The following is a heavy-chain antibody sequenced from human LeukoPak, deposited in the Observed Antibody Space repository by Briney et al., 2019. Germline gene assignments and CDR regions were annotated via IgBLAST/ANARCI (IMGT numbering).Heavy chain of an antibody. D-gene: IGHD6-13*01. V-gene: IGHV4-34*01. J-gene: IGHJ4*02. CDR3: ARAKGAAGFRYFDY. CDR2: INHSGST. CDR1: GGSFSGYY. Sequence: SETLSLTCAVYGGSFSGYYWSWIRQPPGKGLEWIEEINHSGSTNYNPSLKSRVTISVDTSKNQFSLKLSSVTAADTAVYYCARAKGAAGFRYFDYWGQGTLVTVSS.